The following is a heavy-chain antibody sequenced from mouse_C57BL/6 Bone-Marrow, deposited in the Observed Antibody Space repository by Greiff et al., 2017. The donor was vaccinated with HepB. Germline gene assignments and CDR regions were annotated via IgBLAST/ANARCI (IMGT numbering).Heavy chain of an antibody. CDR2: ISDGGSYT. Sequence: DVMLVESGGGLVKPGGSLKLSCAASGFTFSSYAMSWVRQTPEKRLEWVATISDGGSYTYYPDNVKGRFTISRDNAKNNLYLQMSHLKSEDTAMYYCARAYGSGAMDYWGQGTSVTVSS. CDR3: ARAYGSGAMDY. V-gene: IGHV5-4*03. CDR1: GFTFSSYA. J-gene: IGHJ4*01. D-gene: IGHD1-1*01.